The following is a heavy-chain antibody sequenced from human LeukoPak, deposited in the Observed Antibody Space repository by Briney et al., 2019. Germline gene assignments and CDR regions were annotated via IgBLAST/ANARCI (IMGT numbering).Heavy chain of an antibody. CDR2: IKQDGSEK. J-gene: IGHJ4*02. D-gene: IGHD6-13*01. V-gene: IGHV3-7*01. Sequence: GGSLRLSCAASGFTLSSYWMSWVRQAPGKGLEWVANIKQDGSEKYYVDSVKGRFTISRDNAKNSLYLQMNSLRAEDTAVYYCAKSGYSSSWYGDYFDYWGQGTLVTVSS. CDR3: AKSGYSSSWYGDYFDY. CDR1: GFTLSSYW.